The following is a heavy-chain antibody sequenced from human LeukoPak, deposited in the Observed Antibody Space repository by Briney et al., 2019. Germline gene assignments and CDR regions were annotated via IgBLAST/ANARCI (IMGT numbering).Heavy chain of an antibody. D-gene: IGHD6-13*01. V-gene: IGHV3-30*02. J-gene: IGHJ4*02. CDR3: ASKAAAFYFDF. CDR2: IQFDGSDI. Sequence: GGSLRLSCAASGFTFSGYGMHWVRQAPGKGLEWVAFIQFDGSDINYADSVKGRFTISRDNSKNTLYLQMHALRAEDTAVYYCASKAAAFYFDFWGQGTLVTVSS. CDR1: GFTFSGYG.